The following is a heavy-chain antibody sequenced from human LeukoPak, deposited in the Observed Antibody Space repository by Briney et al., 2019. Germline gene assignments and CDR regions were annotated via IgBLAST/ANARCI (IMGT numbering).Heavy chain of an antibody. J-gene: IGHJ5*02. V-gene: IGHV4-59*01. CDR2: IYYSGST. CDR3: ASYYSNWFDP. D-gene: IGHD4-11*01. Sequence: SETLSLTCTVSGGSLSNYYWSWIRQPPGKGLEWIGHIYYSGSTNYNPSLRSRVSISVDTSKNQFSLKLSSVTAADTAVYYCASYYSNWFDPWGQGTLVTVSS. CDR1: GGSLSNYY.